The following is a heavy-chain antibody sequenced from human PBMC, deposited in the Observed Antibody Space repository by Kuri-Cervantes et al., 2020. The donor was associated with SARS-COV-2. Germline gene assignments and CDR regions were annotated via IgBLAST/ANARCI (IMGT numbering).Heavy chain of an antibody. D-gene: IGHD3-10*01. CDR2: ISWNSGSI. CDR1: GFTFDDYA. CDR3: AKDRMVQGVIRGTAFDP. V-gene: IGHV3-9*01. J-gene: IGHJ5*02. Sequence: SLKISCAASGFTFDDYATHWVRQAPGKGLEWVSGISWNSGSIGYADSVKGRFTISGDNAKNSLYLQMNSLRAEDTALYYCAKDRMVQGVIRGTAFDPWGQGTLVTVSS.